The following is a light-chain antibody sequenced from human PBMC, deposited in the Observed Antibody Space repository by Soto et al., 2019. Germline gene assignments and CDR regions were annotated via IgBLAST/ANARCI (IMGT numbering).Light chain of an antibody. CDR2: LNSDGSH. J-gene: IGLJ2*01. CDR1: SGHSSYA. Sequence: QLVLTQSPSASASLGASVKLTCTLSSGHSSYAIAWHQQQPEKGPRYLMKLNSDGSHSKGDGIPDRFSGSSSGAERYLTISCLQCEDEVDYYCQTWGTGIPVVFGGGTKLTVL. CDR3: QTWGTGIPVV. V-gene: IGLV4-69*01.